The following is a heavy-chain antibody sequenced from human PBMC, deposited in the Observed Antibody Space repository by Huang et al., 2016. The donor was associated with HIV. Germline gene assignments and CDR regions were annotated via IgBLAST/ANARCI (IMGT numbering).Heavy chain of an antibody. CDR2: IGPHNGKT. J-gene: IGHJ4*02. V-gene: IGHV1-18*04. D-gene: IGHD6-19*01. CDR1: GYTFDSYG. Sequence: HVQLVQSGADVKKPGASVKVSCKASGYTFDSYGINWVRQAPGQGLEWMGCIGPHNGKTNHSQKLPGSVTMTTATTTSTAYMERRILTSADTAVYYCARDATGYGTGWSTEFDYWGQGTLVTVSS. CDR3: ARDATGYGTGWSTEFDY.